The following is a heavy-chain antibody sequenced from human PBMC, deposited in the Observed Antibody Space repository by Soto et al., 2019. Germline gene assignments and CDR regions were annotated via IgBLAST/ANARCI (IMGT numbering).Heavy chain of an antibody. D-gene: IGHD2-21*01. CDR3: AKNTGGNSYYFDF. V-gene: IGHV3-30*18. J-gene: IGHJ4*02. Sequence: QVQLVESGGGVVQPGRSLRLSCAASGFTFSYYGMHWVRQAPGKGLECVALVSSDGSNLFYADSVKGRFTISRDNSKNTLYLKMNSLRAEDTAVYYCAKNTGGNSYYFDFWGQGTLVTVSS. CDR1: GFTFSYYG. CDR2: VSSDGSNL.